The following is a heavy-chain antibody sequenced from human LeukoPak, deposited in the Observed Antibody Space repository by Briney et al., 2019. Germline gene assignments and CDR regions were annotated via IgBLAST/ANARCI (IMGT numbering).Heavy chain of an antibody. CDR3: AKGYYYDSSGSFDAFDI. CDR1: GFTFSSYA. CDR2: ISGSGGST. Sequence: GGSLRLSCAASGFTFSSYAMSWDRQAPGMGLEWVSAISGSGGSTYYADSVKGRFTISRDNSKNTLYLQMNSLRAEDTAVYYCAKGYYYDSSGSFDAFDIWGQGTMVTVSS. V-gene: IGHV3-23*01. J-gene: IGHJ3*02. D-gene: IGHD3-22*01.